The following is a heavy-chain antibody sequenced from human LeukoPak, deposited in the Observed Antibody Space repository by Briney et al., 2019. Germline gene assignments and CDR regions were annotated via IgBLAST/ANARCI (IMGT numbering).Heavy chain of an antibody. CDR2: ISSSSGYI. CDR1: GLTFSSCS. V-gene: IGHV3-21*01. D-gene: IGHD6-13*01. J-gene: IGHJ3*02. Sequence: GGSLRLSCAASGLTFSSCSLNWVRQAPGKGLEWISLISSSSGYISYADSVKGRFTISRDNAKDSVYLQMNSLRAEDTAVYYCARDLSNWSLDAFDIWGQGTMVTVSS. CDR3: ARDLSNWSLDAFDI.